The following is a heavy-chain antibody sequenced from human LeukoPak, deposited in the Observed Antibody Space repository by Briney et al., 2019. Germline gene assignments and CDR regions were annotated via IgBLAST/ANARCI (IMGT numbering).Heavy chain of an antibody. Sequence: GASVKVSCKASGYTFTSYYMHWVRQAPGQGLEWMGWISAYNGNTNYAQKLQGRVTMTTDTSTSTAYMELRSLRSDDTAVYYCARSLQQLVLAWFDPWGQGTLVTVSS. V-gene: IGHV1-18*04. J-gene: IGHJ5*02. D-gene: IGHD6-6*01. CDR3: ARSLQQLVLAWFDP. CDR1: GYTFTSYY. CDR2: ISAYNGNT.